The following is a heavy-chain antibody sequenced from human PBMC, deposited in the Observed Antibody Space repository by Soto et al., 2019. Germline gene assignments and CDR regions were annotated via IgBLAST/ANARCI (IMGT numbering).Heavy chain of an antibody. CDR1: GFTFDDYA. J-gene: IGHJ4*02. V-gene: IGHV3-9*01. CDR3: AKSRGLSYCSSTSCQGYYFDY. CDR2: ISWNSGSI. Sequence: GGFLRLSCAASGFTFDDYAMHWVRQAPGKGLEWVSGISWNSGSIGYADSVKGRFTISRDNAKNSLYLQMNSLRAEDTALYYCAKSRGLSYCSSTSCQGYYFDYWGQGTLVTV. D-gene: IGHD2-2*01.